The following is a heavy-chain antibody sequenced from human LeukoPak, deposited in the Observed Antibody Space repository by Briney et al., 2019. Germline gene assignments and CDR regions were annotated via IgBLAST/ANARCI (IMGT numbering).Heavy chain of an antibody. D-gene: IGHD3-10*01. CDR2: ISGSGGST. V-gene: IGHV3-23*01. CDR1: GFTFSSYA. CDR3: AKWLSRVSGYFDY. Sequence: GRSLRLSCAASGFTFSSYAMSWVRQAPGKGLEWVSAISGSGGSTYYADSVKGRFTISRDNSKNTLYLQMNSLRAEDTAVYYCAKWLSRVSGYFDYWGQGTLVTVSS. J-gene: IGHJ4*02.